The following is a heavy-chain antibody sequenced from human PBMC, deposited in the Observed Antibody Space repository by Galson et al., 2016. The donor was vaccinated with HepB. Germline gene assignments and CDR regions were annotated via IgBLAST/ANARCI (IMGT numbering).Heavy chain of an antibody. V-gene: IGHV4-4*02. J-gene: IGHJ6*02. Sequence: SETLSLTCAVSGGSISSSNWWSWVRHPPDQGLEWIGEIYHSGSTNYNPSLKSRVTISQDKSKKQFSLKLSSVTAADTAVYYCARDRTYCYDRSGKDGMDVWGQGATVTVSS. CDR2: IYHSGST. CDR3: ARDRTYCYDRSGKDGMDV. D-gene: IGHD3-22*01. CDR1: GGSISSSNW.